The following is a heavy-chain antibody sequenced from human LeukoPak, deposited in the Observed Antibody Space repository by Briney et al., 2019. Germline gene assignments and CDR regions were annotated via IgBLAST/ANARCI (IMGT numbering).Heavy chain of an antibody. CDR1: GYRFTTYW. J-gene: IGHJ5*02. D-gene: IGHD3-10*01. V-gene: IGHV5-51*01. CDR3: ARQRGASGTINYFDP. Sequence: GGPLKISCETSGYRFTTYWIGWVRQMPGTGLEWVGAIYPDDSDARYSPSSQGQVIISADKSTRTAYLQWSSLKAWDTAIYYCARQRGASGTINYFDPWGQGTLVTVSS. CDR2: IYPDDSDA.